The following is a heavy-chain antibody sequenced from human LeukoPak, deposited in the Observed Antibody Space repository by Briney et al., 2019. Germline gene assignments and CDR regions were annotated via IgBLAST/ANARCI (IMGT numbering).Heavy chain of an antibody. CDR1: GYTFTSYG. V-gene: IGHV1-18*01. CDR2: ISAYNGNT. D-gene: IGHD6-19*01. Sequence: ASVKVSCKASGYTFTSYGISWVRQAPGQGLEWMGWISAYNGNTNYAQKLQGRVTMTTDTSTSTAYMELRSLRSDDTAVYYCARDCTRYSSGWPDYWGQGTLATVSS. CDR3: ARDCTRYSSGWPDY. J-gene: IGHJ4*02.